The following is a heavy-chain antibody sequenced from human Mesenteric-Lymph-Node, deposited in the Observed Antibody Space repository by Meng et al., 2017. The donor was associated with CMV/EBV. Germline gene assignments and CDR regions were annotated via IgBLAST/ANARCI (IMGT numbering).Heavy chain of an antibody. CDR3: ARYSSGWYDY. V-gene: IGHV4-4*02. J-gene: IGHJ4*02. CDR1: GGSISSRNW. D-gene: IGHD6-19*01. Sequence: LTCAISGGSISSRNWWSWVRQTPGKGLEWIAEIYHRGITNYNPSLKSRVTISIDISKNQFSLRLTSVTAADTAVYYCARYSSGWYDYWGQGTLVTVSS. CDR2: IYHRGIT.